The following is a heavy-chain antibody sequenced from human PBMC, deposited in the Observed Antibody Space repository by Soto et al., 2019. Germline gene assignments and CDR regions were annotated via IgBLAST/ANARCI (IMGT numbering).Heavy chain of an antibody. J-gene: IGHJ4*02. Sequence: SETLSLTCAVSGGSISRGGYSWSWIRQPPGKGLEWIGYIYHSGSTYYNPSLKSRVTIPVDRSKNQFSLKLSSVTAADTAVYYCARGVRGYYPYYFDYWGQGTLVTVSS. CDR1: GGSISRGGYS. V-gene: IGHV4-30-2*01. CDR2: IYHSGST. CDR3: ARGVRGYYPYYFDY. D-gene: IGHD3-22*01.